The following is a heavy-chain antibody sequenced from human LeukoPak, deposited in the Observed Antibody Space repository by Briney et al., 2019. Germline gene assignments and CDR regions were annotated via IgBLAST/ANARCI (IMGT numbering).Heavy chain of an antibody. CDR1: GYTFTGYY. V-gene: IGHV1-2*02. Sequence: GASVKVSCKASGYTFTGYYMHWVRQAPGQGLEWMGWINPNSGGTNYAQKFQGRVAMTRDTSISTAYMELSRLRSDDTAVYYCARGEWELLRSGFDYWGQGTLVTVSS. CDR3: ARGEWELLRSGFDY. J-gene: IGHJ4*02. D-gene: IGHD1-26*01. CDR2: INPNSGGT.